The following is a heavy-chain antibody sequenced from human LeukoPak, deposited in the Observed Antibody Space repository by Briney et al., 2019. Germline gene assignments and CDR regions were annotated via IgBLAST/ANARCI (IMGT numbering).Heavy chain of an antibody. CDR1: GGSVNTYY. Sequence: SETLSLTCSISGGSVNTYYWSWIRQSAGKGLEWIGRISITEGTNYNPSLKSRVSMSVDASKNQVSLKLGSVTAADTAVYYCARLRRDINDWYADDCWGQGTLVTVSS. CDR3: ARLRRDINDWYADDC. V-gene: IGHV4-4*07. J-gene: IGHJ4*02. CDR2: ISITEGT. D-gene: IGHD6-19*01.